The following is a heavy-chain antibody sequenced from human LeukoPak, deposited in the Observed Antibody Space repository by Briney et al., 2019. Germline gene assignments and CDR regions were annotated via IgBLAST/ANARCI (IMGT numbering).Heavy chain of an antibody. CDR2: INHSGST. CDR1: GGSFSGYC. Sequence: SETLSLTCAVYGGSFSGYCWSWIRQPPGKGLEWIGEINHSGSTNYNPSLKSRVTISVDTSKNQFSLKLSSVTAADTAVYYCARGQDAVTMIVVVITTGAFDIWGQGTMVTVSS. J-gene: IGHJ3*02. V-gene: IGHV4-34*01. D-gene: IGHD3-22*01. CDR3: ARGQDAVTMIVVVITTGAFDI.